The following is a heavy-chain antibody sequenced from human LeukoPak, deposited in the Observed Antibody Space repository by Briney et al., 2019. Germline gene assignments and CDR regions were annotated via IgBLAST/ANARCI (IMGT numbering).Heavy chain of an antibody. Sequence: SVTGSCKASGGTFSSYAISWVRQAPGQGLEWMGRIISILGIANYAPKFQGRVTIPAAKSTRTAYLELNSPGCEAKAGHYCALGDYCGFWGRGPLVTLPS. D-gene: IGHD3-10*01. CDR1: GGTFSSYA. CDR3: ALGDYCGF. CDR2: IISILGIA. J-gene: IGHJ4*02. V-gene: IGHV1-69*04.